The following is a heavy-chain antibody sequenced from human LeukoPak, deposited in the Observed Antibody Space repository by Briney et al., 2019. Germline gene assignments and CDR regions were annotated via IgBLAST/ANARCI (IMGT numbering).Heavy chain of an antibody. CDR1: EFTFSNYV. CDR2: IRQSGDIT. CDR3: AKELSIAVAGEFDY. V-gene: IGHV3-23*01. J-gene: IGHJ4*02. Sequence: GGSLRLSCAASEFTFSNYVMNWVRQAPGKGLEWVSSIRQSGDITYYADSVKGRFTISRDNSKNTLYLQMNSLRAEDTAVYYCAKELSIAVAGEFDYWGQGTLVTVSS. D-gene: IGHD6-19*01.